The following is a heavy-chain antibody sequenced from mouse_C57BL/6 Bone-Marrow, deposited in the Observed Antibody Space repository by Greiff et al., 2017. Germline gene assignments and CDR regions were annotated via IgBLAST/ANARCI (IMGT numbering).Heavy chain of an antibody. CDR1: GYTFTSYW. CDR2: IHPNSGST. D-gene: IGHD2-1*01. J-gene: IGHJ2*01. V-gene: IGHV1-64*01. CDR3: ARSRVLLCDY. Sequence: QVQLQQPGAELVMPGASVKLSCKASGYTFTSYWMHWVKQRPGQGLEWIGMIHPNSGSTNYNEKFKSKATLTVDKSSSTAYMQLSSLTSEDSAVYYCARSRVLLCDYWGQGTTLTVSS.